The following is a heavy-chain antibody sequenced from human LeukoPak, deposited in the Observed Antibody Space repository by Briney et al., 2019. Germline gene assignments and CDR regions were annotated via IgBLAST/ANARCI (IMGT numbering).Heavy chain of an antibody. CDR2: ISAYNGNT. J-gene: IGHJ6*02. D-gene: IGHD6-6*01. CDR3: ARGPYYSSSSGGNYYGMDV. CDR1: GYTFTSYY. V-gene: IGHV1-18*04. Sequence: ASVKVSCKASGYTFTSYYMHWVRQAPGQGLEWMGWISAYNGNTNYALKLQGRVTMTTDTSTSTAYMELRSLRSDDTAVYYCARGPYYSSSSGGNYYGMDVWGQGTTVTVSS.